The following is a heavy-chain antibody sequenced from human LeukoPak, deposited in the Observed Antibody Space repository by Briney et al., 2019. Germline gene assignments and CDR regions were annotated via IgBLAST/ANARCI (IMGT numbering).Heavy chain of an antibody. V-gene: IGHV4-38-2*01. CDR1: GYSINSGYY. D-gene: IGHD1-1*01. J-gene: IGHJ4*02. CDR3: ARRIGTSYFDY. Sequence: PSETLSLTCAVSGYSINSGYYWGWIRQPPGKGLEWIGSMYHSGSTYYNPSLKSRVTLLVDTSKNQFSLKLSSVTAADTAVYYCARRIGTSYFDYWGQGTLVTVSS. CDR2: MYHSGST.